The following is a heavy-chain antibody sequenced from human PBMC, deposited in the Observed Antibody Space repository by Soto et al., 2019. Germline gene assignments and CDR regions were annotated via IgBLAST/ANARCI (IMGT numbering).Heavy chain of an antibody. V-gene: IGHV4-39*01. J-gene: IGHJ6*02. CDR2: IYYSGST. Sequence: SETLSLTCTVSGGSISSSSYYWGWIRQPPGKGLEWIGSIYYSGSTYYNPSLKSRVTISVDTSKNQFSLKLSSVTAADTAVYYCARRYGTYYYGMDVWGQGTTVTVSS. D-gene: IGHD1-1*01. CDR1: GGSISSSSYY. CDR3: ARRYGTYYYGMDV.